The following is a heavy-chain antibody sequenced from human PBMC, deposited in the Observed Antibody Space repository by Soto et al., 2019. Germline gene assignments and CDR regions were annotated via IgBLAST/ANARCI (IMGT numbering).Heavy chain of an antibody. V-gene: IGHV5-51*01. CDR1: GYSFTHYW. CDR3: ARATWEFVCPDYFVR. D-gene: IGHD3-10*02. J-gene: IGHJ4*02. CDR2: IFPGDSDT. Sequence: GESLKISGKGSGYSFTHYWIGWVRQMPGKGLEWMGIIFPGDSDTRYSPSFRGQVTISAETSISTAYLQWSSLRASDTAIYYCARATWEFVCPDYFVRGGRGTRIAVSS.